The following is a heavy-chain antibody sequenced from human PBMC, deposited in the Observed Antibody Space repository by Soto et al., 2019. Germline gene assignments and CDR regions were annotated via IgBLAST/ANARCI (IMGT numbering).Heavy chain of an antibody. CDR2: ISAYNGNT. D-gene: IGHD3-9*01. Sequence: QVQLVQSGAEVKKPGASVKVSCKASGYTFTSYGISWVRQAPGQGLEWMGWISAYNGNTNYAQKLQGRVTMTTDTSMSTAYMALRSLRSDDTAGYYFARVCYDILTGYDAFDIWGQGTMVTGSS. CDR1: GYTFTSYG. CDR3: ARVCYDILTGYDAFDI. J-gene: IGHJ3*02. V-gene: IGHV1-18*01.